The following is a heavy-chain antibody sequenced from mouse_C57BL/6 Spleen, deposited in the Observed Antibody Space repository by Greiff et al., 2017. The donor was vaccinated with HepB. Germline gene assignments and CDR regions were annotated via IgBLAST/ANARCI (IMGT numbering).Heavy chain of an antibody. J-gene: IGHJ3*01. CDR1: GFTFSDYG. D-gene: IGHD2-4*01. V-gene: IGHV5-17*01. CDR3: VVDYDEAWFAY. CDR2: ISSGSSTI. Sequence: EVQLVESGGGLVKPGGSLKLSCAASGFTFSDYGMHWVRQAPEKGLEWVAYISSGSSTIYYADTVKGRFTISRDNAKNTLFLQMTSLRYEDTAMYYCVVDYDEAWFAYWGQGTLVTVSA.